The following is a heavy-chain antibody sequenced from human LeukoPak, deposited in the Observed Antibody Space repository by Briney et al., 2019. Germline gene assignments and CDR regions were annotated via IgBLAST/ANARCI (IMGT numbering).Heavy chain of an antibody. J-gene: IGHJ6*02. CDR1: GGSFSGYY. Sequence: SETLSLTCAVYGGSFSGYYWSWIRQPPGKGLEWIGEINHSGSTNYNPSLKSRVTISVDTSKNQFSLKLSSVTAADTAVYYCARTVLGYCSSTSCYQLYYYGMDVWGQGTTVTVSS. D-gene: IGHD2-2*01. CDR2: INHSGST. V-gene: IGHV4-34*01. CDR3: ARTVLGYCSSTSCYQLYYYGMDV.